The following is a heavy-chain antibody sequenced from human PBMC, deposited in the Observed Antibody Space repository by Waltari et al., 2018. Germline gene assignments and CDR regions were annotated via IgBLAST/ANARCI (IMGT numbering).Heavy chain of an antibody. V-gene: IGHV3-23*04. J-gene: IGHJ4*02. D-gene: IGHD6-13*01. CDR2: TNDIATDK. Sequence: EVQLVESGGGLVQPGGSLRLSCTASGFTFSNYAMSWVRQAPGKGLQWVSATNDIATDKYYTGSVKGRFTISRDNSKNTLYLQMNTLRAEDTAVYYCAKEAHSSWPDWGQGTLVTVSS. CDR3: AKEAHSSWPD. CDR1: GFTFSNYA.